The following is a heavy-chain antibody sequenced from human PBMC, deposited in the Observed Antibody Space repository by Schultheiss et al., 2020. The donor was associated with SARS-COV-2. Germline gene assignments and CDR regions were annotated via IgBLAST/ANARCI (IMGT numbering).Heavy chain of an antibody. D-gene: IGHD2-2*02. CDR3: ARGGPLPAAIYRH. V-gene: IGHV4-34*01. CDR2: INHSGST. CDR1: GGSFSGYY. J-gene: IGHJ1*01. Sequence: SETLSLTCTVSGGSFSGYYWSWIRQPPGKGLEWIGEINHSGSTNYNPSLKSRVTISVDTSKNQFSLKLSSVTAADTAVYYCARGGPLPAAIYRHWGQGTLVTVSS.